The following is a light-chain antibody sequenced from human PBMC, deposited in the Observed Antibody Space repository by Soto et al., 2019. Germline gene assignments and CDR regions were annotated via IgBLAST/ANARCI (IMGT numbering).Light chain of an antibody. CDR1: GSDVGGYNY. J-gene: IGLJ1*01. Sequence: QSVLTQPPSASGSPGQSVTISCTGTGSDVGGYNYVSWYQQHPGKAPKLMIYEVTKRPSGVPDRFSGSKSGNTASLTISGLQAEDEADYYCSSYTSSSTYVFGTGTKVTVL. CDR2: EVT. CDR3: SSYTSSSTYV. V-gene: IGLV2-8*01.